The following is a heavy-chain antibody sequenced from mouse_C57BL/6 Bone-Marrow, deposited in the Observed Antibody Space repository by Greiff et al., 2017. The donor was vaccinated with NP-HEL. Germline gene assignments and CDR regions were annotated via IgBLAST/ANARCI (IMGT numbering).Heavy chain of an antibody. CDR2: IYPSDSET. V-gene: IGHV1-61*01. Sequence: QVQLQQPGAELVRPGSSVKLSCKASGYTFTSYWMDWVKQRPGQGLEWIGNIYPSDSETHYNQKFKDKATLTVDKSSSTAYMQLSSLTSEDSAVYYCARGFITTVVALYYYAMDYWGQGTSVTVSS. J-gene: IGHJ4*01. CDR3: ARGFITTVVALYYYAMDY. CDR1: GYTFTSYW. D-gene: IGHD1-1*01.